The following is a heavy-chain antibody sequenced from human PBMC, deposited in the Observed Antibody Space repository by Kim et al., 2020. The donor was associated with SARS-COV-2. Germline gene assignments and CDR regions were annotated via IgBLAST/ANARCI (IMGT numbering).Heavy chain of an antibody. CDR2: ISYDGSNK. CDR3: ARSSIAVAGTGVDY. D-gene: IGHD6-19*01. CDR1: GFTFSSYA. J-gene: IGHJ4*02. Sequence: GGSLRLSCAASGFTFSSYAMHWVRQAPGKGLEWVAVISYDGSNKYYADSVKGRFTISRDNSKNTLYLQMNSLRAEDTAVYYCARSSIAVAGTGVDYWGQGTLVTVSS. V-gene: IGHV3-30*04.